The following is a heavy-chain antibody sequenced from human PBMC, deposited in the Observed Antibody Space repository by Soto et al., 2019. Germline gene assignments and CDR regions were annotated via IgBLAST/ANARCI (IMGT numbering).Heavy chain of an antibody. V-gene: IGHV3-33*01. Sequence: PGGSLRLSCAASGFTFSSYGMHWVRRAPGKGLEWVAVIWYDGSNKYYADSVKGRFTISRDNSKNTLYLQMNSLRAEDTAVYYCARDHGDERFLEWLRYYYGMDVWGQGTTVTVSS. CDR1: GFTFSSYG. J-gene: IGHJ6*02. D-gene: IGHD3-3*01. CDR3: ARDHGDERFLEWLRYYYGMDV. CDR2: IWYDGSNK.